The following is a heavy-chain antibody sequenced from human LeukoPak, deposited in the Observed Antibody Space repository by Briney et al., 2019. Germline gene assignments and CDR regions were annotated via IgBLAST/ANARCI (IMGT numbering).Heavy chain of an antibody. CDR3: ARPRKYSSSWYWFDP. CDR1: GGPFSGYY. CDR2: INHSGST. J-gene: IGHJ5*02. V-gene: IGHV4-34*01. Sequence: SETLSLTCAVSGGPFSGYYWSWIRQPPGKGLEWIGEINHSGSTNYNPSLKSRVTISVDTSKNQFSLKLSSVTAADTAVYYCARPRKYSSSWYWFDPWGQGTLVTVSS. D-gene: IGHD6-13*01.